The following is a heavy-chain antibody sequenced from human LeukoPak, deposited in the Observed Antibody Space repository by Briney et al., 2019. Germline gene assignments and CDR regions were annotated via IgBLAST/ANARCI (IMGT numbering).Heavy chain of an antibody. J-gene: IGHJ5*02. CDR2: ISGNSGTT. D-gene: IGHD1-26*01. V-gene: IGHV1-18*01. Sequence: ASVKVSCKTSGYTFSTYGLSWVRQAPGQGLEWMGWISGNSGTTHYAQKFQDRVTLTTDTSSTTAFMELRSLRSDDTAMYYCARNAGSYFEFAPWGQGTLVTVSS. CDR3: ARNAGSYFEFAP. CDR1: GYTFSTYG.